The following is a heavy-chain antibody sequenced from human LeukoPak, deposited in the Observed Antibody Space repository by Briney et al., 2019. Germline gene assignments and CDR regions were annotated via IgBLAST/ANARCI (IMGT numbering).Heavy chain of an antibody. Sequence: ASVKVTCKASDYTFITYGITWLRQPPGQGLEWMGWIRAYNGNTNYEQKIQGRATMTTDTSTSTAYLELKSLRSDDTAVYYCARASGSYCSSTSCNDAFDIWGQGTMVTVS. CDR1: DYTFITYG. J-gene: IGHJ3*02. CDR2: IRAYNGNT. V-gene: IGHV1-18*01. D-gene: IGHD2-2*01. CDR3: ARASGSYCSSTSCNDAFDI.